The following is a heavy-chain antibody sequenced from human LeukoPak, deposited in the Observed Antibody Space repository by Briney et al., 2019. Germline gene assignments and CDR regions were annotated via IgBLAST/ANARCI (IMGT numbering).Heavy chain of an antibody. CDR1: GYIFTSYW. CDR2: IYPGDSDT. CDR3: ARQRRDGYNEVFVGAFDI. D-gene: IGHD5-24*01. Sequence: GESLKISCKGSGYIFTSYWIGWVRQMPGKGLEWMGIIYPGDSDTRYSPSFQGQVTISADKSISTAYLQWSSLKASDTAMYYCARQRRDGYNEVFVGAFDIWGQGTMVTVSS. J-gene: IGHJ3*02. V-gene: IGHV5-51*01.